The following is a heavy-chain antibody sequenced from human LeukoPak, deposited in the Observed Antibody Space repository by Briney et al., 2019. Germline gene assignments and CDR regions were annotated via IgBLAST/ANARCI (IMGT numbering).Heavy chain of an antibody. V-gene: IGHV3-23*01. J-gene: IGHJ3*02. D-gene: IGHD3-22*01. CDR3: ARDKRVVGDAFDI. Sequence: PGGSLRLSCAASGFTFSSYAMSWVRQAPGKGLEWVSAISGSGGSTYYADSVKGRFTISRDNAKNSLYLQMNSLRAEDTAVYYCARDKRVVGDAFDIWGQGTMVTVSS. CDR2: ISGSGGST. CDR1: GFTFSSYA.